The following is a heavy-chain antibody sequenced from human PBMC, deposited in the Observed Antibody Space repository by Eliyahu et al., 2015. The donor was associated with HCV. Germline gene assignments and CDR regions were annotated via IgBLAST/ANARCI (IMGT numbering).Heavy chain of an antibody. V-gene: IGHV1-2*02. CDR1: EYSFTGYX. D-gene: IGHD3-22*01. CDR3: ARGARHFYDTSGQGPPDS. Sequence: QVQLVQSGAEVKKPGALXKVSCXTSEYSFTGYXIHWVRXAPGXGLGWMGWINXSSGGTRYEQKFQGRVTMTRDTSISTAYMELSGLTSDDTAVYYCARGARHFYDTSGQGPPDSWGQGTLVTVSS. CDR2: INXSSGGT. J-gene: IGHJ5*02.